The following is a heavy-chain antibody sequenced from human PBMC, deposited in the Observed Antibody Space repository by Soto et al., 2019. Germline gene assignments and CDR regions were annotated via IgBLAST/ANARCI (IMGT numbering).Heavy chain of an antibody. CDR2: IIPIFGTA. CDR1: GGTFSSYA. CDR3: ASSAARLDTSGLSWFDP. D-gene: IGHD6-6*01. J-gene: IGHJ5*02. Sequence: SVKVSCKASGGTFSSYAISWVRQAPGQGLEWMGGIIPIFGTANCAQKFQGRVTITADESTSTAYMELSSLRSEDTAVYYCASSAARLDTSGLSWFDPWGQGTLVTVSS. V-gene: IGHV1-69*13.